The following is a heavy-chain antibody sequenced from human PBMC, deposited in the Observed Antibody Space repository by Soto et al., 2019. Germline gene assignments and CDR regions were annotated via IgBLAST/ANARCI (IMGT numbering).Heavy chain of an antibody. CDR1: GFTFSSYA. J-gene: IGHJ4*02. Sequence: GGSVRLSCSASGFTFSSYAMSWVCQAPGKGLEWVSAISGSGGSTYYADSVKGRFTISRDNSKNTLYLQMNSLRAEDTAVYYCAKIEGLGSGWYYFDYWGQGTLVTVSS. CDR2: ISGSGGST. V-gene: IGHV3-23*01. D-gene: IGHD6-19*01. CDR3: AKIEGLGSGWYYFDY.